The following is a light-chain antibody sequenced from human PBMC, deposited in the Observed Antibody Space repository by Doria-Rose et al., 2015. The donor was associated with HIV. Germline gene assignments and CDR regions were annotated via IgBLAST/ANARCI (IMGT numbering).Light chain of an antibody. V-gene: IGLV1-40*01. Sequence: LPRSAPKLLIYDDFHRPSGVPDRFSGSKSGTSASLAIAGLQADDEADYYCQSYDNTYVVFGGGTRLTVL. CDR2: DDF. J-gene: IGLJ2*01. CDR3: QSYDNTYVV.